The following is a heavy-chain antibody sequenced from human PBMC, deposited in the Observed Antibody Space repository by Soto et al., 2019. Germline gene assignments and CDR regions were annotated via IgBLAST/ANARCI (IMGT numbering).Heavy chain of an antibody. CDR2: MNPNSGNT. CDR3: ARSPGGANY. CDR1: GYTFTSHD. V-gene: IGHV1-8*01. J-gene: IGHJ4*02. D-gene: IGHD3-10*01. Sequence: QVQLVQSGPEVKKPGASVKVSCKASGYTFTSHDLNWVRQATGQGLEWMGWMNPNSGNTGYAQRFQGRITMTRDTSTSKAYMELNSLRSEDTAIYYCARSPGGANYWGQGTLVTVSS.